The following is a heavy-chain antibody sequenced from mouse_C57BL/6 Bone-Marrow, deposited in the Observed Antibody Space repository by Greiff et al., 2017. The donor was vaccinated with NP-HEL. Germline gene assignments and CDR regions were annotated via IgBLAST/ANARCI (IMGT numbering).Heavy chain of an antibody. J-gene: IGHJ3*01. CDR3: ARGLRYPAWFAY. CDR2: ISYDGSN. V-gene: IGHV3-6*01. Sequence: DVKLQESGPGLVKPSQSLSLTCSVTGYSITSGYYWNWIRQFPGNKLEWMGYISYDGSNNYNPSLNNRISITRDTSKNQFFLKLNSVTTEDTATYYCARGLRYPAWFAYWGQGTLVTVSA. CDR1: GYSITSGYY. D-gene: IGHD1-1*01.